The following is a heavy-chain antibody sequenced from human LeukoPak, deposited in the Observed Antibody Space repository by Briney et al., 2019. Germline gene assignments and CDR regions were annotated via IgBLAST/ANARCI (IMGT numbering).Heavy chain of an antibody. V-gene: IGHV4-59*08. CDR2: IYYSGST. J-gene: IGHJ4*02. D-gene: IGHD5-12*01. CDR3: ARQLSYDSTFDY. CDR1: GGSISSYY. Sequence: SSETLSFTCTVSGGSISSYYWSWIRQPPGKGLEWIGYIYYSGSTNYNPSLKSRVTISVDTSKNQFSLKLSSVTAADTAVYYCARQLSYDSTFDYWGQGTLVTVSS.